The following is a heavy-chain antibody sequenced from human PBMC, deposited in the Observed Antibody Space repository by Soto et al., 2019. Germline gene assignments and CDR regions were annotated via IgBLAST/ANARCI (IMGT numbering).Heavy chain of an antibody. CDR3: AKDRSSFWGEPGDY. J-gene: IGHJ4*02. CDR2: ISWNSGSI. Sequence: LRLSCAASGFTFDDYAMHWVRQAPGKGLEWVSGISWNSGSIGYADSVKGRFTISRDNAKNSLYLQMNSLRAEDTALYYCAKDRSSFWGEPGDYWGQGTLVTVSS. D-gene: IGHD3-16*01. V-gene: IGHV3-9*01. CDR1: GFTFDDYA.